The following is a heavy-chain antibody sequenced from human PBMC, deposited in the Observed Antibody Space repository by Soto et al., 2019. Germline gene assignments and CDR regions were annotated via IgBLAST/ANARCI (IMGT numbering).Heavy chain of an antibody. CDR3: ARGYYDFWSGYDNHDAFDI. CDR1: GFTFSSYG. J-gene: IGHJ3*02. D-gene: IGHD3-3*01. Sequence: ESGGGVVQPGRSLRLSCAASGFTFSSYGMHWVRQAPGKGLEWVAVIWYDGSNKYYADSVKGRFTISRDNSKNTLYLQMNSLRAEDTAVYYCARGYYDFWSGYDNHDAFDIWGQGTMVTVSS. V-gene: IGHV3-33*01. CDR2: IWYDGSNK.